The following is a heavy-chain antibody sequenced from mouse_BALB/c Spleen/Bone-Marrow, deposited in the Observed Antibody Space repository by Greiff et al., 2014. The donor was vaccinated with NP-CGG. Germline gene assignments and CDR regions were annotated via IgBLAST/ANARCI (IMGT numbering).Heavy chain of an antibody. CDR1: GYTFTSYT. Sequence: QVQLQQSGAELARPGASVKTSCKASGYTFTSYTMHWVKQRPGQGLEWIGYINPSSGYTNYNQKFKDKATLTADKSSSTAYMQLSSLTSEDSAVYYCARSNGNYVLAYWGQGTLVTVSA. D-gene: IGHD2-1*01. J-gene: IGHJ3*01. V-gene: IGHV1-4*01. CDR2: INPSSGYT. CDR3: ARSNGNYVLAY.